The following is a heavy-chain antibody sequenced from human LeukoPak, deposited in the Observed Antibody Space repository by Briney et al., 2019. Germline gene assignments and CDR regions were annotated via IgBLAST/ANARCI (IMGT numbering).Heavy chain of an antibody. CDR1: GYYFSGYW. D-gene: IGHD3-16*01. Sequence: GESLKISCKTSGYYFSGYWIVWVRQIPGKGLECMGSISPGDSIAKYSPSFRGQVTMSADKSINTAYLQWSSLKASDTAMYYCARRDYVWGSNDYWGQGTLVTVSS. J-gene: IGHJ4*02. CDR3: ARRDYVWGSNDY. V-gene: IGHV5-51*01. CDR2: ISPGDSIA.